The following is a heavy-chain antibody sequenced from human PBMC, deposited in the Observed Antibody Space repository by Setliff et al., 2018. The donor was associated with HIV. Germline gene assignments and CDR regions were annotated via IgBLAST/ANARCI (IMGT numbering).Heavy chain of an antibody. J-gene: IGHJ4*02. CDR3: ARRAYCSSTTCFDT. Sequence: GGSLRLSCAATGFTFSSYVLHWVRQAPGKGLEWVAVMSTGGDIKIYADSVKGRFTISRDNAKNTPYLQMNSLRAEDTAVYSCARRAYCSSTTCFDTWGQGTLVTVSS. CDR1: GFTFSSYV. D-gene: IGHD2-2*01. CDR2: MSTGGDIK. V-gene: IGHV3-30-3*01.